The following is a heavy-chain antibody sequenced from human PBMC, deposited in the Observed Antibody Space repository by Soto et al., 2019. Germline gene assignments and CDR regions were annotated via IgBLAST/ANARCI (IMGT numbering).Heavy chain of an antibody. J-gene: IGHJ3*02. Sequence: PGGSLRLSCAASGFTFSSYAMSWVRQAPGKGLEWVSAISGSGGSTYYADSVKGRFTISRDNSKNTLYLQMNSLRAEDTAVYYCAKELPFSIAVVGTDAFDIWGQGTMVTVSS. CDR2: ISGSGGST. D-gene: IGHD6-19*01. CDR1: GFTFSSYA. CDR3: AKELPFSIAVVGTDAFDI. V-gene: IGHV3-23*01.